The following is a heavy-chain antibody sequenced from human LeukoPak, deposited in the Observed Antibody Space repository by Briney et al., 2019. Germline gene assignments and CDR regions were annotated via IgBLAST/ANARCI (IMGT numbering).Heavy chain of an antibody. Sequence: GGSLRLSCAASGFTFSSYSMNWVRQAPGKGLEWVSSISSSSSYIYYADSVKGRFTISRDNAKNSLYLQMNSLRAEDTAVYYCARTNILTGYYKGVVSPNFDYWGQGTLVTVSS. CDR1: GFTFSSYS. J-gene: IGHJ4*02. CDR2: ISSSSSYI. CDR3: ARTNILTGYYKGVVSPNFDY. V-gene: IGHV3-21*01. D-gene: IGHD3-9*01.